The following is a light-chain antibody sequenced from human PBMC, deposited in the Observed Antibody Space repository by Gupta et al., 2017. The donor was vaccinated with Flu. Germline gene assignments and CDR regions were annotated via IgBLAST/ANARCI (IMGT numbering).Light chain of an antibody. J-gene: IGKJ2*01. CDR2: WAS. CDR1: QSCCNSSKNKNY. Sequence: SLGERATINCKSSQSCCNSSKNKNYLAWYQQKPGQPPKLLIYWASTRESGVLHTYSGRRSSRDMSLTMSSLTVENVPVPLSEQVETDPYTFGQGTKMEIK. V-gene: IGKV4-1*01. CDR3: EQVETDPYT.